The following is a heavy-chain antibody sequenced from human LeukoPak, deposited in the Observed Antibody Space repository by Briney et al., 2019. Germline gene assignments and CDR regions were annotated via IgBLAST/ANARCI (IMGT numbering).Heavy chain of an antibody. V-gene: IGHV3-21*01. CDR1: GFTFSSYS. Sequence: GGSLRLSCAASGFTFSSYSMNWVRQVPGKGLEWVSSISSSSSYIYYADSVKGRFTISRDNAKNSLYLQMNSLRAEDTAVYYCARDRVEYYFDYWGQGTLVTVSS. CDR3: ARDRVEYYFDY. J-gene: IGHJ4*02. D-gene: IGHD3-10*01. CDR2: ISSSSSYI.